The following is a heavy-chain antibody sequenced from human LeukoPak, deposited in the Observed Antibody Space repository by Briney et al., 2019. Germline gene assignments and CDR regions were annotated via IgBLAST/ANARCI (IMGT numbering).Heavy chain of an antibody. V-gene: IGHV1-24*01. CDR1: GYTLTELS. Sequence: ASVKVSCKVSGYTLTELSMHWVRQAPGKGLEWMGGFDPEDGETIYAQKFQGRVTMTEDTSTDTAYMELSSLRSEDTAVYYCATMGEVPAAYGWFDPWGQGTLVTVSS. CDR3: ATMGEVPAAYGWFDP. CDR2: FDPEDGET. J-gene: IGHJ5*02. D-gene: IGHD2-2*01.